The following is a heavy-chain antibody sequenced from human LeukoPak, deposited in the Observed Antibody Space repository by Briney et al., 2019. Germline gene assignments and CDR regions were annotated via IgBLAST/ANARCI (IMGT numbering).Heavy chain of an antibody. CDR1: GFTFSSYA. Sequence: PGGSLRLSCAASGFTFSSYAMSWVRQAPGKGLEWVAVISFDASNKYYADSVKGRFTISRDNSKNTLYLQMNSLRAEDAAVYYCATEGSFDYWGQGTLVTVSS. CDR2: ISFDASNK. CDR3: ATEGSFDY. V-gene: IGHV3-30*03. J-gene: IGHJ4*02.